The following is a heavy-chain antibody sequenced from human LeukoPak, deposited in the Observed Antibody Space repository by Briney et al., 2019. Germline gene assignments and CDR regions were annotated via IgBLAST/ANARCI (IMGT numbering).Heavy chain of an antibody. D-gene: IGHD6-19*01. V-gene: IGHV3-7*01. J-gene: IGHJ3*02. CDR2: IKQDGSEK. CDR1: GFTFSSYW. Sequence: GGSLRLSCAASGFTFSSYWMSWVRQAPGKGLEWVANIKQDGSEKYYVDSVKGRFTISRDNAKNSLYLQMNSLRAEDTAVYYCASLGVAVAAHAFDIWGQGTMVTVSS. CDR3: ASLGVAVAAHAFDI.